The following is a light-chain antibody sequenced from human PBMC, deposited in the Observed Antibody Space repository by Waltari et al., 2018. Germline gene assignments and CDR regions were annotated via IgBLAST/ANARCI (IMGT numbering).Light chain of an antibody. J-gene: IGLJ3*02. CDR1: RLRKHF. CDR2: RDS. Sequence: SFELTQPPSLSVSPGQTARITCSGDRLRKHFASWYRQKPGQAPVLLIFRDSERSSGIPERFSGSTSGTVVTLTITGVQSEDEADYYCQSADGSGPMTWVFGGGTRLTVL. CDR3: QSADGSGPMTWV. V-gene: IGLV3-25*03.